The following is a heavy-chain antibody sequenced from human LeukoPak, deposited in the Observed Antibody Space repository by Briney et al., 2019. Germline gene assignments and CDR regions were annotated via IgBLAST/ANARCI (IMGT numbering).Heavy chain of an antibody. CDR3: AKVRYNSGWLFDY. CDR2: ISGSGDST. D-gene: IGHD6-19*01. V-gene: IGHV3-23*01. J-gene: IGHJ4*02. CDR1: GFTFSSYA. Sequence: GGSLRLSCAASGFTFSSYAMTWVRQAPGNGLEWVSGISGSGDSTYYADSVKGRFTISRDNSKNTFYLQMNSLRAEDTAVYYCAKVRYNSGWLFDYWGQGTLVTVSS.